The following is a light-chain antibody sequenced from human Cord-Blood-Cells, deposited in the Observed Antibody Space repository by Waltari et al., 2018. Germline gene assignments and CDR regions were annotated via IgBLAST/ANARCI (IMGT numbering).Light chain of an antibody. J-gene: IGLJ1*01. CDR1: SRDVGGYNY. CDR3: SSYTSSSTLYV. Sequence: QSALTQPASVSGSPGQSITISCPGTSRDVGGYNYVYWYQQHPGKAPKLMIYDVSNRPSGVSNRFSGSKSGNTASLTISGLQAEDEADYYCSSYTSSSTLYVFGTGTKVTVL. V-gene: IGLV2-14*03. CDR2: DVS.